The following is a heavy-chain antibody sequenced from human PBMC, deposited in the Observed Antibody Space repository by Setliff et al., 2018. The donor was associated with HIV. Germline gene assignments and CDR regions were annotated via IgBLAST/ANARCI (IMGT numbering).Heavy chain of an antibody. V-gene: IGHV4-61*09. J-gene: IGHJ1*01. D-gene: IGHD2-21*01. Sequence: SETLSLTCSVSGDSLDSTAHGNQFWGWIRQSGGKGLEWIGQIFMSGSADYDPSLESRVTISLDMSKNQFFLEKRSLTAADTAVYYCVRAPVYCAADCYPRYFEVWGQGALVTVSS. CDR1: GDSLDSTAHGNQF. CDR2: IFMSGSA. CDR3: VRAPVYCAADCYPRYFEV.